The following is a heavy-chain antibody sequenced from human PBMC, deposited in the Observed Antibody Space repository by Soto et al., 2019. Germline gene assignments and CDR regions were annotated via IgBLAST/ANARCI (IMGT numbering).Heavy chain of an antibody. V-gene: IGHV3-33*01. J-gene: IGHJ5*02. D-gene: IGHD6-13*01. CDR1: GFTFSSYG. CDR2: IWYDGSNK. Sequence: PGGSVRLSCAASGFTFSSYGMHWVRQAPGKGLEWVAVIWYDGSNKYYADSVKGRFTISRDNSKNTLYLQMNSLRAEDTAVYYCARDLSGSWPQNWFDPWGQGTLVTVS. CDR3: ARDLSGSWPQNWFDP.